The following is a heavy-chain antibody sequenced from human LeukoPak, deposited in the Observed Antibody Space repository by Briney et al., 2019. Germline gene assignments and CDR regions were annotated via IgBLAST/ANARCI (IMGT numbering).Heavy chain of an antibody. J-gene: IGHJ3*02. D-gene: IGHD5-18*01. CDR3: ATAGPSGERIQLWPRVSASAFDI. CDR1: GYTLTELS. V-gene: IGHV1-24*01. Sequence: ASVKVSCKVSGYTLTELSMHWVRQAPGKGLEWMGGFDPEDGETIYAQKFQGRVTMTEDTSTDTAYMELSSLRSEDTAVYYCATAGPSGERIQLWPRVSASAFDIWGQGTMVTVSS. CDR2: FDPEDGET.